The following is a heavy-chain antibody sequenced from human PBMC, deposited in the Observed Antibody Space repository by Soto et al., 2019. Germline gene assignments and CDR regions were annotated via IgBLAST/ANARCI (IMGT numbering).Heavy chain of an antibody. CDR2: IYYSGST. D-gene: IGHD3-10*01. V-gene: IGHV4-31*03. J-gene: IGHJ4*02. CDR1: GGSISSGGYY. CDR3: ARDGGLEDMTPK. Sequence: QVQLHESGPGLLKPAQTLSLTCTVSGGSISSGGYYCSWIRHHPGKGQEWTGYIYYSGSTYNNPSLKSRVTIPADTSPNRFSLKLSSVTAADTAVYYCARDGGLEDMTPKWGQGTLVTVSS.